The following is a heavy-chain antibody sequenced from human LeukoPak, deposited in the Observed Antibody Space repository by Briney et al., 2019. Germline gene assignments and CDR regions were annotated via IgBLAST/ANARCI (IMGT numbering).Heavy chain of an antibody. V-gene: IGHV3-74*01. Sequence: VGALRLSCAASGVTFSKALTYWVRPAPGEGLGWVSRIKSDGSSTSYANSVKGRFTIYRDNAKNTLYLQMNSLRAEDTAVYYCARIEAATYSFDTWGQGTMVTVSS. CDR1: GVTFSKAL. CDR3: ARIEAATYSFDT. D-gene: IGHD1-26*01. J-gene: IGHJ3*02. CDR2: IKSDGSST.